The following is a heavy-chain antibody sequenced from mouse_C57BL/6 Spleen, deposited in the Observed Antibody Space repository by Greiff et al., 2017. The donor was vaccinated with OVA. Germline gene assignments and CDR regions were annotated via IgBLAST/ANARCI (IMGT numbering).Heavy chain of an antibody. CDR3: ARDTTVVATRYFDV. Sequence: QVQLQQPGAELVKPGASVKLSCKASGYTFTSYWMQWVKQRPGQGLEWIGEIDPSDSYTNYNQQFKGKATLTVDTSSSTAYMQLSSLTSEDSAVYYGARDTTVVATRYFDVWGTGTTVTVSS. CDR2: IDPSDSYT. J-gene: IGHJ1*03. V-gene: IGHV1-50*01. D-gene: IGHD1-1*01. CDR1: GYTFTSYW.